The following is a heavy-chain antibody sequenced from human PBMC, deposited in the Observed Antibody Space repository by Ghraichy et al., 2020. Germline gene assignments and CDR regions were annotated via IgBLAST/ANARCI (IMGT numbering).Heavy chain of an antibody. CDR2: ISSSTSYI. J-gene: IGHJ4*02. CDR3: ARVVPNNWNYYYQFDY. D-gene: IGHD1-7*01. V-gene: IGHV3-21*01. Sequence: LSLTCAASGFTFSSYNMNWVRQAPGKGLEWVSSISSSTSYIYYADSVKGRFTISRDNAKNSLYLQMNSLRAEDTAVYYCARVVPNNWNYYYQFDYWGQGTLVTVSS. CDR1: GFTFSSYN.